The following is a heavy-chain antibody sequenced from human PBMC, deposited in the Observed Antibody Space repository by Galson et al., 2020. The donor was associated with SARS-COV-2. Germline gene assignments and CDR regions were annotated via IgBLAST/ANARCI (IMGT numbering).Heavy chain of an antibody. Sequence: SETLSLTCTVSGYSISSGYYWAWIRQPPGEGLEWIGTIYHNGSTYYNPSLKSRVTISVDTSKNQFSLKLSSVTAADTAVYYCARRSGYYDGRGSQYYIDVWGQGTTVTVSS. CDR2: IYHNGST. CDR1: GYSISSGYY. V-gene: IGHV4-38-2*02. J-gene: IGHJ6*02. D-gene: IGHD3-22*01. CDR3: ARRSGYYDGRGSQYYIDV.